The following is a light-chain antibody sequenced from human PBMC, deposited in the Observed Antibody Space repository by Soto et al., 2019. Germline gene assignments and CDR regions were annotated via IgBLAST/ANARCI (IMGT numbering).Light chain of an antibody. J-gene: IGKJ4*01. Sequence: DIVMTQSPDSLSVSVGERATVNCGSSQTVLYSGKNYLAWFQQRPGQPPRLLIYWASTRESGVPDRFSGSGSATDFSLTITSLQPEDVAVYYCQQYFSTPLTFGGGTKVDIK. V-gene: IGKV4-1*01. CDR1: QTVLYSGKNY. CDR2: WAS. CDR3: QQYFSTPLT.